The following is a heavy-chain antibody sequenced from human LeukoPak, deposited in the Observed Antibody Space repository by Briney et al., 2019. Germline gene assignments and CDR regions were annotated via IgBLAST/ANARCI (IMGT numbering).Heavy chain of an antibody. V-gene: IGHV3-66*01. D-gene: IGHD3-3*01. Sequence: GGSLRLSCAASEFSVGSNYMTWVRQAPGKGLEWVSLIYSGGSTYYADSVKGRFTISRDNSKNSLYLQMNSLRAEDTAVYYCARVSTYYDFWSGYTQYYFDYWGQGTLVTVSS. CDR1: EFSVGSNY. CDR3: ARVSTYYDFWSGYTQYYFDY. CDR2: IYSGGST. J-gene: IGHJ4*02.